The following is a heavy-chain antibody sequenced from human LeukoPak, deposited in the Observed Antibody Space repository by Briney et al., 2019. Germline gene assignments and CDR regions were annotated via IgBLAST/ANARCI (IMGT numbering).Heavy chain of an antibody. Sequence: PGGSLRLSCAASGFTFSSYGMHWVRRAPGKGLEWVAFIRYDGSNKYYADSVKGRFTISRDNSKNTLYLQMNSLRADDTAVYYCSRREGYCSSTSCHSLDYWGQGTLVTVSS. CDR2: IRYDGSNK. J-gene: IGHJ4*02. D-gene: IGHD2-2*01. V-gene: IGHV3-30*02. CDR1: GFTFSSYG. CDR3: SRREGYCSSTSCHSLDY.